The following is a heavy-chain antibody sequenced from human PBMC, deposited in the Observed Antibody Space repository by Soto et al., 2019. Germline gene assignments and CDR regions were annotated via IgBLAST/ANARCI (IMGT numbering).Heavy chain of an antibody. V-gene: IGHV4-59*08. CDR1: GASSSSSI. CDR3: VRQGIGVPHGLVDV. Sequence: SETLSLPRTVSGASSSSSILAWFRQPPGEGLEWIGYFRSSGGTSYNPSLKSRVAISADASTKQFSLTLSSVTAADTAVYYCVRQGIGVPHGLVDVWGQGTTVT. CDR2: FRSSGGT. J-gene: IGHJ6*02. D-gene: IGHD3-10*01.